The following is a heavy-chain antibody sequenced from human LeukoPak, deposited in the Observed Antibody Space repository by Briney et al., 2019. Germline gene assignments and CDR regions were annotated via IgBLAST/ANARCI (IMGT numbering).Heavy chain of an antibody. Sequence: ASETLSLTCAVYGGSFSGYYWSWIRQPPGKGLEWIGEINHSGSTNYNPSLKSRVTISVGTTKNQFSLKLSSVTAADTAVYYCASLVGAVFGWGQGTLVTVSS. J-gene: IGHJ4*02. V-gene: IGHV4-34*01. CDR2: INHSGST. CDR3: ASLVGAVFG. CDR1: GGSFSGYY. D-gene: IGHD1-26*01.